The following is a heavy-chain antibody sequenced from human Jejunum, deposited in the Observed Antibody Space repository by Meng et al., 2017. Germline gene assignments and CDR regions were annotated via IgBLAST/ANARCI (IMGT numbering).Heavy chain of an antibody. CDR3: AKAGSTIGDNYFDS. CDR2: ISYNGNIK. V-gene: IGHV3-30*04. D-gene: IGHD4-17*01. CDR1: GFTFNTYA. J-gene: IGHJ4*02. Sequence: GESLKISCAASGFTFNTYAMHWVRQAPGKGLEWVAAISYNGNIKDYADSVKGRFTISRDNSQDTLYLQMNSLNAEDTAVFYCAKAGSTIGDNYFDSWGQGTLVPSPQ.